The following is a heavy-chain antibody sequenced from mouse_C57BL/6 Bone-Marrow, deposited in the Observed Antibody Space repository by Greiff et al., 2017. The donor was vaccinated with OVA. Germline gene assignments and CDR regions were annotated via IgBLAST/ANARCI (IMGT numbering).Heavy chain of an antibody. J-gene: IGHJ2*01. V-gene: IGHV1-69*01. Sequence: QVQLQQPGAELVMPGASVKLSCKASGYTFTSYWMHWVKQRPGQGLEWIGEIDPSDSYTNYNQKFKGKSTLTVDKSSSTAYMQLSSLTSEDSAVYYCAINGAVDYWGQGTTLIVSS. CDR3: AINGAVDY. CDR1: GYTFTSYW. CDR2: IDPSDSYT.